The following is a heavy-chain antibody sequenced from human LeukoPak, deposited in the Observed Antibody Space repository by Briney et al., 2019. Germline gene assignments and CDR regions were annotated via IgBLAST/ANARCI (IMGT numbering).Heavy chain of an antibody. J-gene: IGHJ3*02. V-gene: IGHV3-11*04. CDR3: ARRDWVSGAVRAFDI. Sequence: GGSLRLSCVGSGFTFSDYYMSWIRQVPGKGLEWVSYISNDSVDKYYVDSVRGRFTISRDNAKKSMYLQMSGLRVEDTAVYYCARRDWVSGAVRAFDIWGQGTMVTVSS. CDR2: ISNDSVDK. CDR1: GFTFSDYY. D-gene: IGHD3-3*01.